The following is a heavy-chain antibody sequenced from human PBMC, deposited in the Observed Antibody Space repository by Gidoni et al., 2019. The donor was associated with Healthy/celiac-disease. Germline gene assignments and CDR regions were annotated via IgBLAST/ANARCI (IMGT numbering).Heavy chain of an antibody. CDR3: ARGRITIFGVVIDPQNYYYGMDV. CDR2: IIPIFGTA. CDR1: YA. V-gene: IGHV1-69*01. J-gene: IGHJ6*02. Sequence: YAISWVRQAPGQGLEWMGGIIPIFGTANYAQKLQGRVTITADESTSTAYMELSSLRSEDTAVYYCARGRITIFGVVIDPQNYYYGMDVWGQGTTVTVSS. D-gene: IGHD3-3*01.